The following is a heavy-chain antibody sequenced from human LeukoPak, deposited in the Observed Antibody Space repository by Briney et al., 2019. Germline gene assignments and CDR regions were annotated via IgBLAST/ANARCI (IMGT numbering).Heavy chain of an antibody. D-gene: IGHD6-13*01. V-gene: IGHV5-51*01. CDR3: ARRSIAAAGTWWFDP. Sequence: ESLKISCKGSGYSFISYWIGWVRQMPGKGLEWMGIIYPGDSDTRYSPSFQGQVTISADKSVSTAYLQWSSLKASDTAMYYCARRSIAAAGTWWFDPWGQGTLVTASS. CDR1: GYSFISYW. CDR2: IYPGDSDT. J-gene: IGHJ5*02.